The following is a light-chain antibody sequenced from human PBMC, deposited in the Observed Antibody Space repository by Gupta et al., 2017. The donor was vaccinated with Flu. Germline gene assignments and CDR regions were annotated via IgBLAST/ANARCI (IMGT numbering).Light chain of an antibody. J-gene: IGKJ1*01. CDR1: QNIVNY. CDR2: AAS. V-gene: IGKV1-39*01. CDR3: QQTYSSPPT. Sequence: DIQMTQSPSSLSASIGDRVTITCRASQNIVNYLNWYQQKPGKVPKLLIYAASSMESGVPLTFSGSGSGTDFTLTISSLQPEDFVTYYCQQTYSSPPTFGQGTTVEIK.